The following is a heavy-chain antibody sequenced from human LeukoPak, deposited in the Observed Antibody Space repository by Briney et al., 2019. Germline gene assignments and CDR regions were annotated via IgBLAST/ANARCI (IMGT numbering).Heavy chain of an antibody. CDR3: VKGAYTADH. D-gene: IGHD1-14*01. CDR2: ISRSGDSI. J-gene: IGHJ4*02. V-gene: IGHV3-64D*06. Sequence: GGSLRLSCSASGFTFSSYAMHWVRQAPGKGLEYVSAISRSGDSIYYADSVKGRISISRDNSKNTLYLQMSSLRAEDTAVYYCVKGAYTADHWGQGTLVTVSS. CDR1: GFTFSSYA.